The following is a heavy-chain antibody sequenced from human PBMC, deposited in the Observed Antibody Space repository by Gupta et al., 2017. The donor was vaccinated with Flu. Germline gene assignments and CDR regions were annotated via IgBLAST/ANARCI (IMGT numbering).Heavy chain of an antibody. CDR3: ARHFSASAGGWYLDD. CDR2: IYHNGNT. D-gene: IGHD3-10*01. CDR1: SGSMSSSTYF. V-gene: IGHV4-39*01. J-gene: IGHJ4*02. Sequence: QRLQESGPGLVRPSETLSLTCTVSSGSMSSSTYFWGWIRQPPGKGLEWIGNIYHNGNTYYNLSHKSRVSISVDTSKNQFTLNLSSVTAADTAVYYCARHFSASAGGWYLDDWGQGTLVTVXS.